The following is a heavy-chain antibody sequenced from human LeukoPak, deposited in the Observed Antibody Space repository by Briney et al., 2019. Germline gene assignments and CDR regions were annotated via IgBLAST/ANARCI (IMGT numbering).Heavy chain of an antibody. CDR3: ARDVRVAARLFGYYYGMDV. J-gene: IGHJ6*02. V-gene: IGHV3-9*01. CDR1: GFTFDDYA. D-gene: IGHD6-6*01. CDR2: INWNSNYI. Sequence: GGSLRLSCAASGFTFDDYAMHWVRQAPGKGLEWVSGINWNSNYINYADSVKGRFTISRDNAKNSLYLQMNSLRAEDTAVYYCARDVRVAARLFGYYYGMDVWGQGTTVTVSS.